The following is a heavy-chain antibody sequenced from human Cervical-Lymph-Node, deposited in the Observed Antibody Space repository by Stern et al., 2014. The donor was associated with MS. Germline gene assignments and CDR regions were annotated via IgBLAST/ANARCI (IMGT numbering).Heavy chain of an antibody. D-gene: IGHD6-13*01. Sequence: QVQLVQSGAEVKKPGSSMKVSCKASGGTFSSDAIGWVRPAPGPGLEWMGGIIPIFETANYAQKFQGRVTITADQSTKTAYLELSSLTSGDTAMYFCASGTRSSWYFDFWGQGTLVTVST. V-gene: IGHV1-69*01. CDR1: GGTFSSDA. CDR2: IIPIFETA. CDR3: ASGTRSSWYFDF. J-gene: IGHJ4*02.